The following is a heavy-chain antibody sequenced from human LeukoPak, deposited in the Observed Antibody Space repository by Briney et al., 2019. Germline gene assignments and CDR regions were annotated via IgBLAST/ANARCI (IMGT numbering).Heavy chain of an antibody. CDR3: ARGYCSGGSCYEFDWFDP. CDR2: LNPNSGGT. CDR1: GYTFTAYY. Sequence: ASVKVSCKASGYTFTAYYMHWVRQAPGQGLEWMGWLNPNSGGTNYAQKFHGRVTMTRDTSISTAYMELSSLRSDDTAVYYCARGYCSGGSCYEFDWFDPWGREPWSPSPQ. D-gene: IGHD2-15*01. J-gene: IGHJ5*02. V-gene: IGHV1-2*02.